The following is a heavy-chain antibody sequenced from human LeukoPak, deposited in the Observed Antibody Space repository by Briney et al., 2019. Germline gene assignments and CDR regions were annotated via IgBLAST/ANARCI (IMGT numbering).Heavy chain of an antibody. V-gene: IGHV4-39*01. CDR2: FYHSGTI. CDR1: GGSITSSNYF. CDR3: ARQGVVPNKAGWYFDL. J-gene: IGHJ2*01. D-gene: IGHD3-10*01. Sequence: SETQSLTCIVSGGSITSSNYFWGWIRQPPGKGLEWIGGFYHSGTIFYSPSLGSRVAISIDTSKNQFSLRLLSVTAADTAVYYCARQGVVPNKAGWYFDLWGRGTLVTVSS.